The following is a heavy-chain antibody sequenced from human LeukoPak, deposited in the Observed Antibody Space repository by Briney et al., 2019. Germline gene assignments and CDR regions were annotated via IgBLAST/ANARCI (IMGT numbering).Heavy chain of an antibody. Sequence: GGSLRLSCAASGFTFSSYEMNWVRQAPGKGLEWVSYISSGGCTVHYADSVKGRFTISRDNAKNSLYLQMNSLRAEDTAVYYCARVIIVGATGIWGQGTMVTVSS. CDR1: GFTFSSYE. CDR2: ISSGGCTV. D-gene: IGHD1-26*01. CDR3: ARVIIVGATGI. V-gene: IGHV3-48*03. J-gene: IGHJ3*02.